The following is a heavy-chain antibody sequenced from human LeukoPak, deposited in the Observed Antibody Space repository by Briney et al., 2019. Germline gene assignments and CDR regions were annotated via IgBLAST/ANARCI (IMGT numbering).Heavy chain of an antibody. D-gene: IGHD2-2*01. Sequence: PSETLSLTCAVHGGSFSGYYWSWIRQPPGKGLEWIGEINHSGSTNYNPSLKSRVTISVDTSKNQFSLKLSSVTAADTAVYYCARGGYCSSTSCYLNWLDPWGQGTLVTVSS. CDR3: ARGGYCSSTSCYLNWLDP. CDR2: INHSGST. CDR1: GGSFSGYY. V-gene: IGHV4-34*01. J-gene: IGHJ5*02.